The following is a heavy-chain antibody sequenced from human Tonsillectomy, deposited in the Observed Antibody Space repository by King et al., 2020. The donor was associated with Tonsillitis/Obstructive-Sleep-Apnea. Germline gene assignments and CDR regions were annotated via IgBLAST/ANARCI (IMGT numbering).Heavy chain of an antibody. CDR1: GASISSGGYY. CDR3: ARAAPLYCSSTSCYYFDY. Sequence: PLQESGPGLVKPSQTLYLTCAVSGASISSGGYYWSWIRQHPGKGLEWIGNIYYSGSTSYNPSLKSRLTLSVETSQNQFSLKLSPVTAADTAVYYCARAAPLYCSSTSCYYFDYWGQGTLVTASS. V-gene: IGHV4-31*11. D-gene: IGHD2-2*01. CDR2: IYYSGST. J-gene: IGHJ4*02.